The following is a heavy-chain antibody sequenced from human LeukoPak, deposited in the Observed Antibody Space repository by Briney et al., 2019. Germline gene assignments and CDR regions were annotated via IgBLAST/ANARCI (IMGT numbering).Heavy chain of an antibody. D-gene: IGHD2-15*01. CDR3: ARVLRYCSGGNCYSGGLGYMDV. J-gene: IGHJ6*03. CDR2: ISGSGGST. V-gene: IGHV3-23*01. Sequence: GGSLRLSCAASGFTFSSYAMSWVRQAPGKGLEWVSAISGSGGSTYYADSVKGRFTISRDNAKNSLYLQMNSLRAEDTAVYYCARVLRYCSGGNCYSGGLGYMDVWGKGTTVTISS. CDR1: GFTFSSYA.